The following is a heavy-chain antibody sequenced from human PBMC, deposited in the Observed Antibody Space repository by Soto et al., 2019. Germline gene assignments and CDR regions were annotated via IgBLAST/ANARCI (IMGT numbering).Heavy chain of an antibody. CDR1: GGSISSSSYY. V-gene: IGHV4-39*07. CDR3: ASPPKPYYYDSSGYYYGY. D-gene: IGHD3-22*01. Sequence: SETLSLTCTVSGGSISSSSYYWGWIRQPPGKGLEWIGSIYYSGSTYYNPSLKSRVTISVDTSKNQFSLKLSSVTAADTAVYYCASPPKPYYYDSSGYYYGYWGQGTLVTVSS. J-gene: IGHJ4*02. CDR2: IYYSGST.